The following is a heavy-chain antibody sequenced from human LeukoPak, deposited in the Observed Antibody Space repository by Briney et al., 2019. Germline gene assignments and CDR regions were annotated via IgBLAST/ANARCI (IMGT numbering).Heavy chain of an antibody. Sequence: ASVKLSCKASGYTFTGYYIHWVRQAPGQGHGLMGWINPNSGGTNYAQTVQGRVTMTSDTSITTDYMELSVLRSDDTALYYCARDNSCSSSSCGNSYMDVWGKGTTVTVSS. V-gene: IGHV1-2*02. J-gene: IGHJ6*03. CDR2: INPNSGGT. CDR1: GYTFTGYY. CDR3: ARDNSCSSSSCGNSYMDV. D-gene: IGHD2-2*01.